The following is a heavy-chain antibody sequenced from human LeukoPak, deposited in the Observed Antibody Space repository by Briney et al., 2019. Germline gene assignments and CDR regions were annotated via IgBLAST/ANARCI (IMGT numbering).Heavy chain of an antibody. V-gene: IGHV3-21*01. D-gene: IGHD6-19*01. CDR2: ISSSSSYI. J-gene: IGHJ4*02. CDR1: AFTFTIHS. CDR3: ARDREYSSGYLDY. Sequence: GRSLRLSCAASAFTFTIHSMNWVSQAPGKGLEWVSSISSSSSYIYYADSVKGRFTISRDNAKNSLYLQMNGLRAEDTAVYYCARDREYSSGYLDYWGQGTLVTVSS.